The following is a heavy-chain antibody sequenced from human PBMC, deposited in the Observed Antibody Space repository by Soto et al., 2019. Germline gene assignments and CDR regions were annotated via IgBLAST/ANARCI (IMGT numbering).Heavy chain of an antibody. CDR3: ARDERYCSGGSCFLYGMDV. J-gene: IGHJ6*02. CDR1: GYTFTGYY. Sequence: ASVKVSCKASGYTFTGYYMHWVRQAPGQGLEWMGWINPNSGGTNYAQKFQGWVTMTRDTSISTAYMELSRLRSDDTAVYYCARDERYCSGGSCFLYGMDVWGQGTTVTV. CDR2: INPNSGGT. D-gene: IGHD2-15*01. V-gene: IGHV1-2*04.